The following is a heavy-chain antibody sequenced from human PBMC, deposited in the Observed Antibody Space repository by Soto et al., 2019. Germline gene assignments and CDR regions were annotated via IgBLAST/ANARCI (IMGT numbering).Heavy chain of an antibody. CDR1: GFTFSDYY. D-gene: IGHD6-13*01. J-gene: IGHJ6*03. CDR2: ISSSGSTI. V-gene: IGHV3-11*01. CDR3: ARERAYSSSWYRHYYYMDV. Sequence: GGSLRLSCAASGFTFSDYYMSWIRQAPGKGLEWVSYISSSGSTIYYADSVKGRFTISRDNAKNSLYLQMNSLRAEDTAVYYCARERAYSSSWYRHYYYMDVWGKGTTVTVSS.